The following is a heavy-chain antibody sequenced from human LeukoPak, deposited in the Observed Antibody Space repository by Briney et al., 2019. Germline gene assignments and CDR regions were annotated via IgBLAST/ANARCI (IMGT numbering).Heavy chain of an antibody. CDR3: AKDHVPSSWRRRGEGVDFQH. D-gene: IGHD3-16*01. J-gene: IGHJ1*01. CDR2: ISAYNGNT. Sequence: ASVKVSCKASGYTFTSYGISWVRQAPGQGLEWMGWISAYNGNTNYAQKLQGRVTMTTDTSTSTAYMELRSLRSDDTAVYYCAKDHVPSSWRRRGEGVDFQHWGQGTLVTVSS. V-gene: IGHV1-18*01. CDR1: GYTFTSYG.